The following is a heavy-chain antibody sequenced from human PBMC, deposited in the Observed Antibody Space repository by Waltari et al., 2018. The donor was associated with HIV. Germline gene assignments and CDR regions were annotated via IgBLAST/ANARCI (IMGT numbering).Heavy chain of an antibody. CDR1: GFASSDSA. CDR2: IRTKPYTFAT. V-gene: IGHV3-73*02. Sequence: VQLVESGGGLVQPGGSLKLSCAASGFASSDSAVHWVRQASGKGLEWVGHIRTKPYTFATIYAESVKGRFTFSRDDSKNTAYLEMDSLKTEDTAMYYCTTAPGGDYWGQGTLVTVSS. CDR3: TTAPGGDY. D-gene: IGHD3-16*01. J-gene: IGHJ4*02.